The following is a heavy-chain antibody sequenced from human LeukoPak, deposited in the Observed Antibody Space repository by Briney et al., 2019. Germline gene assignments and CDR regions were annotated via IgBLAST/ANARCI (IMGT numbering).Heavy chain of an antibody. CDR3: ARGPAANIFDY. CDR2: INHSGST. V-gene: IGHV4-34*01. J-gene: IGHJ4*02. Sequence: SETLSLTCAVYGGSFSGYYWSWIRQPPGKGLEWIGEINHSGSTNYNPSLKSRVTISVDTSKNQFPLKLSSVTAADTAVYYCARGPAANIFDYWGQGTLVTVSS. D-gene: IGHD2-2*01. CDR1: GGSFSGYY.